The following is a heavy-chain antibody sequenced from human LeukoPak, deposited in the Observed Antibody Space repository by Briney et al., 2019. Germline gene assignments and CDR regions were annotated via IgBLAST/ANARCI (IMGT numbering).Heavy chain of an antibody. CDR3: AKDRYCTSSSCPIDY. J-gene: IGHJ4*02. Sequence: GGSLRLSCVGSGYSFDEYAMHWVRQAPGKGLEWVSGINWKSDKIGYADSVKGRFTIFRDNSRNSLYLQMNSLRVEDTALYYCAKDRYCTSSSCPIDYWGQGTMVTVSS. CDR2: INWKSDKI. V-gene: IGHV3-9*01. D-gene: IGHD2-2*01. CDR1: GYSFDEYA.